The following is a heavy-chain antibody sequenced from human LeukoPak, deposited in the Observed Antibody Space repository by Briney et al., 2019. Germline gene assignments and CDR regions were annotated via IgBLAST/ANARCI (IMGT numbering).Heavy chain of an antibody. CDR1: GGSISSYY. V-gene: IGHV4-4*07. Sequence: SETLSLTCTVSGGSISSYYWSWIRQPAGKGLEWIGRIYTSGSTNYNPSLKSRVTMSVDTSKNQFSLKLSSVTAADTAVYYCARDQYYYGSGSYGLGYWGQGTLVTVSS. J-gene: IGHJ4*02. CDR2: IYTSGST. D-gene: IGHD3-10*01. CDR3: ARDQYYYGSGSYGLGY.